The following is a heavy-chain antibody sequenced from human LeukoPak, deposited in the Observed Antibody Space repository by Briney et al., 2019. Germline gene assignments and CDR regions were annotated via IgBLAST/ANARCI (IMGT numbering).Heavy chain of an antibody. CDR2: IYYSGST. Sequence: PPEALSVTRVLSRGSICSYYSSSISDPPGKGLEWIGYIYYSGSTNYTPSLKSRVTISVDTSKNQFYLKLSSVTAADTAVYYCARERFGELIDYWGQGTLVTVSS. J-gene: IGHJ4*02. CDR1: RGSICSYY. CDR3: ARERFGELIDY. V-gene: IGHV4-59*01. D-gene: IGHD3-10*01.